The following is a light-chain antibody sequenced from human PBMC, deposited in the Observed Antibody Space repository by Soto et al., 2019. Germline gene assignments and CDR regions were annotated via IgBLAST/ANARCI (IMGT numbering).Light chain of an antibody. Sequence: QSVLTQPPSVSAAPGQKVTISCSGSSSNIGNYYVSWYQQLPGTAPKLLIYDNNQRPSGIPDRFSGSKSGTSATLGIAGLQTGDEAEYYCSSYAGRNNFDVFGSGTKVTVL. CDR2: DNN. V-gene: IGLV1-51*01. CDR3: SSYAGRNNFDV. CDR1: SSNIGNYY. J-gene: IGLJ1*01.